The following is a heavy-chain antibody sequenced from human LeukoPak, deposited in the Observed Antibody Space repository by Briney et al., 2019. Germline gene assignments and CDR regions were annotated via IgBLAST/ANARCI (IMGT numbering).Heavy chain of an antibody. V-gene: IGHV3-20*04. Sequence: PGGSLRLSCAASGFIFDDYGMSWVRQAPGMGLEWVSGINWNGGDTGYADSVKGRFTISRDNAKNSLYLQMNSLRAEDTAVYYCARGYSSSWHHYYYYMDVWGKGTTVTVSS. CDR2: INWNGGDT. D-gene: IGHD6-13*01. CDR1: GFIFDDYG. J-gene: IGHJ6*03. CDR3: ARGYSSSWHHYYYYMDV.